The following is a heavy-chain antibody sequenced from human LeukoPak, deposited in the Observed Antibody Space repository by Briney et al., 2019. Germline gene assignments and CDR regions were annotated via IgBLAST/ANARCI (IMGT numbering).Heavy chain of an antibody. Sequence: PSETLCLICRVSGASVSNYYWSWIRQSPGKGLEWIGFFHYSGSTNYNPSLNSRVTTSIDTSMNQLSLTLVSVTAADTAVYFCARHHDGGPKLRLDFWGLGILLTVSS. CDR1: GASVSNYY. J-gene: IGHJ4*02. D-gene: IGHD2-15*01. V-gene: IGHV4-59*08. CDR2: FHYSGST. CDR3: ARHHDGGPKLRLDF.